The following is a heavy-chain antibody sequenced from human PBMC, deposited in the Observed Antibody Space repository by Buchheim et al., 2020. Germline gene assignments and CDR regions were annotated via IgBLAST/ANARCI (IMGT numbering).Heavy chain of an antibody. CDR3: ARDLVSGAGQHWYFDL. Sequence: QVQLQESGPGLVKPSQTLSLTCTVSGGSISSGDYYWSWIRQPPGKGLEWIAYIYYSGSTYYNPSLKSRVTISLDTSKNQFSLKLSSVTAADTAVYYCARDLVSGAGQHWYFDLWGRGTL. J-gene: IGHJ2*01. D-gene: IGHD1-14*01. V-gene: IGHV4-30-4*01. CDR1: GGSISSGDYY. CDR2: IYYSGST.